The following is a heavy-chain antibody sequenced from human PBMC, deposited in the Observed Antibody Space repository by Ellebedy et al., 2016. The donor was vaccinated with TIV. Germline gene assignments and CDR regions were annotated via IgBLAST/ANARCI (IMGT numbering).Heavy chain of an antibody. D-gene: IGHD4-17*01. CDR2: ISPYNDKT. Sequence: AASVKVSCKTSGYNFMDYGINWARQAPGQGLEWVAWISPYNDKTKFSQKVQGRVALTAHAPTKTVFMDLRSLGSDDTAVYFCARGGYGDYLARNDAFDIWGQGTMVIVSS. CDR1: GYNFMDYG. CDR3: ARGGYGDYLARNDAFDI. V-gene: IGHV1-18*04. J-gene: IGHJ3*02.